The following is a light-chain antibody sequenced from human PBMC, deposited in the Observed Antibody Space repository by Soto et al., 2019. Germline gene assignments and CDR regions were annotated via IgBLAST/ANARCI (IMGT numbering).Light chain of an antibody. CDR3: QQCGSAPVT. V-gene: IGKV3-20*01. J-gene: IGKJ1*01. CDR1: QSVSSNF. Sequence: ETVLTQSPGTLSLSPGERATLSCRASQSVSSNFLAWYHQKPGQAPRLLIYGASSRATGIPDRFSGSRSGTDFTLTISGLEPEDFAVYYCQQCGSAPVTFGRGTRVGIK. CDR2: GAS.